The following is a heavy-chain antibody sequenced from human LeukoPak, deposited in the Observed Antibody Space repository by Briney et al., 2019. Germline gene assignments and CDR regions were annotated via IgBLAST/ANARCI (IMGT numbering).Heavy chain of an antibody. Sequence: GGSLRLSCAASGFTFSSYGMHWVRQAPGKGLEWVAVISYDGSNKYYADSVKGRFTISRDNSKNTLYLQMNSLRAEDTAVYYCAKDSQLRLGELSCFDYWGQGTLVTVSS. J-gene: IGHJ4*02. V-gene: IGHV3-30*18. D-gene: IGHD3-16*02. CDR2: ISYDGSNK. CDR3: AKDSQLRLGELSCFDY. CDR1: GFTFSSYG.